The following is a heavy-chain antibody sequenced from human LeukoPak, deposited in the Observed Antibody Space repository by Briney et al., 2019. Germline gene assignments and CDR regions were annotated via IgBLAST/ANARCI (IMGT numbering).Heavy chain of an antibody. D-gene: IGHD4-17*01. V-gene: IGHV1-3*01. CDR2: INAGNGNT. CDR1: GYTFTSYA. J-gene: IGHJ4*02. Sequence: ASVKVSCKASGYTFTSYAMHWVRQAPGQRLEWMGWINAGNGNTKYSQKFQGRVTITRDTSASTAYIELSSLRSEDTAVYYCARDRWAVTTGFDYWGQGTLVTVSS. CDR3: ARDRWAVTTGFDY.